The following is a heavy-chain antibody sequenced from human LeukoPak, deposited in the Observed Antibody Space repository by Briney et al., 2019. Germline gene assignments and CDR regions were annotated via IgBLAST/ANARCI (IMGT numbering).Heavy chain of an antibody. CDR1: GYTFTSYG. CDR2: ISAYNGNT. D-gene: IGHD3-10*01. V-gene: IGHV1-18*01. Sequence: ASVKVSCKASGYTFTSYGISWVRQAPGQGLEWMGWISAYNGNTNYAQKLQGRVTMTTDTSTSTAYMELRSLRSDDTAVYYCARDSPLDVELVRDDAFDIWGQGTMVTVSS. CDR3: ARDSPLDVELVRDDAFDI. J-gene: IGHJ3*02.